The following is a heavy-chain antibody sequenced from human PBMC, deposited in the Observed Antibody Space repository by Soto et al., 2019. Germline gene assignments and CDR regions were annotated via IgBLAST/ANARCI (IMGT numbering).Heavy chain of an antibody. CDR3: ASVGGGRY. J-gene: IGHJ4*02. D-gene: IGHD3-16*01. CDR1: GFTFDDYA. V-gene: IGHV3-9*01. CDR2: ISWNSGSI. Sequence: EVQLVESGGGLVQPGRSLRLSCAASGFTFDDYAMHWVRQAPGKGLEWVSGISWNSGSIGYADSVKGRFTISRDNAKNSLYLQRNSLRAEDTALYYCASVGGGRYWGQGTLVTVSS.